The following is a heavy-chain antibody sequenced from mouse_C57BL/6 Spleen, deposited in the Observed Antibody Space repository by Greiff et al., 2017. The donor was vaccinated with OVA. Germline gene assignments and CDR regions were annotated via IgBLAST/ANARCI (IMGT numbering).Heavy chain of an antibody. Sequence: EVKVVESGGDLVKPGGSLKLSCAASGFTFSSYGMSWVRQTPDKRLEWVATISSGGSYTYYPDSVKGRFTISRDNAKNTLYLQMSSLKSEDTAMYYCARQRDYDGKNYAMDYWGQGTSVTVSS. CDR3: ARQRDYDGKNYAMDY. D-gene: IGHD2-4*01. J-gene: IGHJ4*01. CDR1: GFTFSSYG. CDR2: ISSGGSYT. V-gene: IGHV5-6*01.